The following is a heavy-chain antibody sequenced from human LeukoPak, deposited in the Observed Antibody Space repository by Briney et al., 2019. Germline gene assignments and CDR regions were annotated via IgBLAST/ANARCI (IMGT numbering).Heavy chain of an antibody. J-gene: IGHJ4*02. CDR3: ARDYVGVAGTFDY. CDR1: GGSFSGYY. V-gene: IGHV4-34*01. CDR2: VSHGGST. Sequence: KASETLSLTCAVYGGSFSGYYWSWIRQPPGKGLEWIGEVSHGGSTNYNPSLKSRVTISIDTSKNQFSLKLSSVTAADTAVYYCARDYVGVAGTFDYWGQGTLVTVSS. D-gene: IGHD6-19*01.